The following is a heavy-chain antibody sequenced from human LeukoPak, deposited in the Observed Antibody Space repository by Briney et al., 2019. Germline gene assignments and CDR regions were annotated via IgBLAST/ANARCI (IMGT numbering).Heavy chain of an antibody. CDR2: ISSSSSYI. Sequence: PGGSLRLSCAASGFTFSSYSMNWVRQAPGKGLEWVSSISSSSSYIYYADSVKGRFTISRDDAKNSLYLQMNSLRAEDTAVYYCARAYSGGGIVVVPAANWGQGTLVTVSS. J-gene: IGHJ4*02. CDR3: ARAYSGGGIVVVPAAN. D-gene: IGHD2-2*01. V-gene: IGHV3-21*06. CDR1: GFTFSSYS.